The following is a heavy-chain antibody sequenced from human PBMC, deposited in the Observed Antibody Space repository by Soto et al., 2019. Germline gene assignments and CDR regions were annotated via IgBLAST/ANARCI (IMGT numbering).Heavy chain of an antibody. J-gene: IGHJ3*02. CDR3: ARDLHSSGYDAFDI. CDR2: IYTSGST. V-gene: IGHV4-4*07. D-gene: IGHD6-19*01. CDR1: GGSISSYY. Sequence: QVQLQESGPGLVKPSETLSLTCTVSGGSISSYYWSWIRQPAGKGLEWIGRIYTSGSTNYNPSLKSRVTMSVETSKNQFSLKLSSVTAAGTAVYYCARDLHSSGYDAFDIWGQGTMVTVSS.